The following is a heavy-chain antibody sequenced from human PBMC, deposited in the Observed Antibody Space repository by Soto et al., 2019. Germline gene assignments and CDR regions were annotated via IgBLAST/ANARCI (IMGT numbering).Heavy chain of an antibody. CDR3: AKDLWYYDTSGYYYWGHIDY. CDR1: GFTFSSYA. D-gene: IGHD3-22*01. Sequence: PGGSLRLSCAASGFTFSSYAMTWVRQAPGKGLEWVSGISGSGGTTYYAASVKGRFTISRDNSKNTLYLQMNGLRAEDTAVYYCAKDLWYYDTSGYYYWGHIDYWGQGTLVTV. J-gene: IGHJ4*02. CDR2: ISGSGGTT. V-gene: IGHV3-23*01.